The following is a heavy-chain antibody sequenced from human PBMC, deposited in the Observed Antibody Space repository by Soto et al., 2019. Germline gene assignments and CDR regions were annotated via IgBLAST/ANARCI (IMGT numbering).Heavy chain of an antibody. CDR1: GFTFDDYA. CDR2: ISWSTSSI. D-gene: IGHD3-3*01. CDR3: GKASSSNSWSPIDY. J-gene: IGHJ4*02. V-gene: IGHV3-9*01. Sequence: GGSLRLSCVASGFTFDDYAMHWVRQIPGKDLQWVSGISWSTSSIGYGASLRGRFLISRDNANNSLYLQMNDLRPEDTALYYCGKASSSNSWSPIDYWGQGTMVTVSS.